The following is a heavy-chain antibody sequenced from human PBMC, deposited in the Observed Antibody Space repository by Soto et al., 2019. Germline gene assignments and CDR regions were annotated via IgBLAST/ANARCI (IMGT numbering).Heavy chain of an antibody. CDR2: IIPIFGTA. D-gene: IGHD3-22*01. CDR1: GGTFSSYA. V-gene: IGHV1-69*01. J-gene: IGHJ4*02. Sequence: QVQLVQSGAEVKKPGSSVKVSCKASGGTFSSYAISWVRQAPGQGLEWMGGIIPIFGTANYAQKFQGRVTITADESTSTAYMELSSLRSEDTAVYYCAREGVHYYDSSGDVNYYFDYWGQGTLVTVSS. CDR3: AREGVHYYDSSGDVNYYFDY.